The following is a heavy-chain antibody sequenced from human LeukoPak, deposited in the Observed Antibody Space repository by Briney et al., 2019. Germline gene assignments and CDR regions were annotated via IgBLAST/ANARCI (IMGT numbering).Heavy chain of an antibody. Sequence: PSETLSLTCTVSGGSISSYYWSWIRQPAGKGLEWIGRISSSGNTNYNPSLKSRVTMSVDTSKNQFSLNLRSVTAADTAVYYCAREGRGSHSGYWGQGTLVTVSS. CDR2: ISSSGNT. V-gene: IGHV4-4*07. D-gene: IGHD3-16*01. CDR1: GGSISSYY. J-gene: IGHJ4*02. CDR3: AREGRGSHSGY.